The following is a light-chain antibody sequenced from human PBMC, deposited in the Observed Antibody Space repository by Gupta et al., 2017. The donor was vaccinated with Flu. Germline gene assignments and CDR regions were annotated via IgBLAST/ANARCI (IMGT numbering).Light chain of an antibody. V-gene: IGLV3-10*01. CDR3: YSIDSSDNNRGV. CDR2: EDK. J-gene: IGLJ3*02. CDR1: ALPKKC. Sequence: QTARITCSVDALPKKCTYWNQQKSVQAPVVVICEDKKRRSGIPERFSDSSSGTTATLTISGAQLDDEADYYCYSIDSSDNNRGVFGGGTKLTVL.